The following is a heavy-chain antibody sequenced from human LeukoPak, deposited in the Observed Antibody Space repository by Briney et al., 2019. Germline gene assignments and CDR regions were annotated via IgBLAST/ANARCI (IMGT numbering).Heavy chain of an antibody. CDR3: ARPGGYYGSGRPTRRRGHYFDY. D-gene: IGHD3-10*01. V-gene: IGHV4-39*01. CDR2: IYYSGST. Sequence: SETLSLTCTVSGGSISSSSYYWGWIRQPPGKGLEWIGSIYYSGSTYYNPSLKSRVAISVDTSKNQFSLKLSSVTAADTAVYYCARPGGYYGSGRPTRRRGHYFDYWGQGTLVTVSS. J-gene: IGHJ4*02. CDR1: GGSISSSSYY.